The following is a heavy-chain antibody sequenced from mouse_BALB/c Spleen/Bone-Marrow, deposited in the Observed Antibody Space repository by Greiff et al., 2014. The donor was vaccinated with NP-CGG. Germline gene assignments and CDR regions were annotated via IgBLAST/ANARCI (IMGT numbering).Heavy chain of an antibody. Sequence: QVQLQQPGAELVKPGASVKLSCKASGYTFTSYRMHWVKQRPGQGLEWIGEINPSNGRTNYNEKFKSKATLTVDKSSSTAYMQLSSLTSEDSAVYYCAIGLLGDYWGQGTSVTVSS. CDR2: INPSNGRT. D-gene: IGHD2-10*01. CDR3: AIGLLGDY. CDR1: GYTFTSYR. J-gene: IGHJ4*01. V-gene: IGHV1S81*02.